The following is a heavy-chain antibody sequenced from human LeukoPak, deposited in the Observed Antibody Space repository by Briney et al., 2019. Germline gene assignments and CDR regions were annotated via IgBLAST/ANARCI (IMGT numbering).Heavy chain of an antibody. D-gene: IGHD6-19*01. V-gene: IGHV4-59*08. CDR3: ARTLRGLVDY. CDR1: GGSISSYY. J-gene: IGHJ4*02. Sequence: SETLSLTCTVSGGSISSYYWSWTRQPPGKGLEWIGYTYYSGSTNYNPSLKSRVTISVDTSKNQFSLKLSSVTAADTAVYYCARTLRGLVDYWGQGTLVTVSS. CDR2: TYYSGST.